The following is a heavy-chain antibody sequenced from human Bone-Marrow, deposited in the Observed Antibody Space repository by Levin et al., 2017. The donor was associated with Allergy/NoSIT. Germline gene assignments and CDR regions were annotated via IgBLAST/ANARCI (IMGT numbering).Heavy chain of an antibody. D-gene: IGHD6-13*01. CDR1: GFTFSNNA. Sequence: GASVKVSCAASGFTFSNNAMHWVRQAPGRGLEWVAMMSFDGSKDYYAASVRGRFTISRDNSKNTLYLQLNSLRTEDTAMYYCARDEVSRSSNLIDYWGQGTLVTVSS. J-gene: IGHJ4*02. V-gene: IGHV3-30-3*01. CDR2: MSFDGSKD. CDR3: ARDEVSRSSNLIDY.